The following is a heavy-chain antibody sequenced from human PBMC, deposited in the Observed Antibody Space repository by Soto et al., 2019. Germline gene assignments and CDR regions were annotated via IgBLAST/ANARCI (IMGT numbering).Heavy chain of an antibody. J-gene: IGHJ4*02. CDR1: GGSISSYY. CDR2: IYYSGST. Sequence: SETLSLTCTVSGGSISSYYWSWIRQPPGKGLEWIGYIYYSGSTNYNPSLKSRVTISVDTSKNQFSLKLSSVTAADTAVYYCAREILDILTGPTLDYWGQGTLVTVSS. V-gene: IGHV4-59*01. CDR3: AREILDILTGPTLDY. D-gene: IGHD3-9*01.